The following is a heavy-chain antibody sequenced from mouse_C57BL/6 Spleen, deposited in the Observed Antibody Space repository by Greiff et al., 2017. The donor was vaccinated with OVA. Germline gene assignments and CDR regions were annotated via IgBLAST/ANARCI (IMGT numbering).Heavy chain of an antibody. D-gene: IGHD1-2*01. CDR3: ARATRDYFDY. J-gene: IGHJ2*01. CDR2: IVPNSGGT. V-gene: IGHV1-72*01. Sequence: VQLQQPGAELVKPGASVKLSCKASGYTFTSYWLHWVTQRPGRGLEWIGRIVPNSGGTKYNEKFKGKATLTVDKPSSTAYMQLSSLTSEDSAVYYCARATRDYFDYWGQGTTLTVSA. CDR1: GYTFTSYW.